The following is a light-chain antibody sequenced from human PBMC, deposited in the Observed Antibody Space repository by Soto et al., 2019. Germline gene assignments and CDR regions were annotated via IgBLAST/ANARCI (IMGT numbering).Light chain of an antibody. V-gene: IGLV1-40*01. CDR1: GSNIGAGYD. CDR2: GNS. J-gene: IGLJ1*01. CDR3: QSSDSSLNV. Sequence: QSVLTQPPSVSGAPGQRVTISCTGSGSNIGAGYDVHWYQQLPGTAPKLLIYGNSNRPSGVPDRFSGSKSGTSASLAITGLQAEDEADYYCQSSDSSLNVFGTGTKLTVL.